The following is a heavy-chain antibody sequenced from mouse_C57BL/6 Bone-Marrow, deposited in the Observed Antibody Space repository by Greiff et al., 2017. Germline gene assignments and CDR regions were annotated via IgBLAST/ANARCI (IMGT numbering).Heavy chain of an antibody. CDR1: GYTFTSYW. J-gene: IGHJ4*01. CDR2: IYPGSGST. D-gene: IGHD1-1*01. Sequence: QVQLQQPGAELVKPGASVKMSCKASGYTFTSYWITWVKQRPGQGLEWIGDIYPGSGSTNYNAKFKSKATLTVDTSSSTAYMQLSSLTSEDSAVYYCAIPFTTVVAFDAMDYWGQGTSVTVSS. CDR3: AIPFTTVVAFDAMDY. V-gene: IGHV1-55*01.